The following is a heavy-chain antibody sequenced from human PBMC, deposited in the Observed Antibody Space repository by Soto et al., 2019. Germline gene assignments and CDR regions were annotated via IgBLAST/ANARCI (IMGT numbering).Heavy chain of an antibody. V-gene: IGHV4-39*07. CDR1: GGSISSSSYY. Sequence: PSETLSLTCTVSGGSISSSSYYWGWIRQPPGKGLEWIGSIYYSGSTYYNPSLKSRVTISVDTSKNQFSLRAEDTAVYYCAKLRLLEWLPYYYSGMDVWGQGTTVTVSS. CDR3: AKLRLLEWLPYYYSGMDV. CDR2: IYYSGST. D-gene: IGHD3-3*01. J-gene: IGHJ6*02.